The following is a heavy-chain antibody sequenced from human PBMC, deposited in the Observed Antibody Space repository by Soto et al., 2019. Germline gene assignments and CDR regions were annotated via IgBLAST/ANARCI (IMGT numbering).Heavy chain of an antibody. J-gene: IGHJ5*02. CDR2: ISGSGGST. CDR3: AKDPDSSGYYYKPNWFDP. V-gene: IGHV3-23*01. Sequence: PGGSLRLSCAASGFTFSSYAMSWVRQAPGKGLEWVSAISGSGGSTYYADSVKGRFTISRDNSKNTLYLQMNSLRAEDTAVYYCAKDPDSSGYYYKPNWFDPWGQGTLVTVSS. D-gene: IGHD3-22*01. CDR1: GFTFSSYA.